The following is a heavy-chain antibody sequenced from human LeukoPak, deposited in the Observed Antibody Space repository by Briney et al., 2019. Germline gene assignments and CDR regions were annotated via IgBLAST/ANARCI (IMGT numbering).Heavy chain of an antibody. CDR1: GFTFRDAY. V-gene: IGHV3-15*01. CDR2: IKTKSDRGAT. CDR3: TTGHYSTSGDY. D-gene: IGHD6-6*01. J-gene: IGHJ4*02. Sequence: PGGSLRLSCAGSGFTFRDAYMNWVRQAPGKGLEWVGRIKTKSDRGATDYAAPVKGRFTITRDDSKSTLYLQMDSLKTDDTAMYYCTTGHYSTSGDYWGQGTLVTVSS.